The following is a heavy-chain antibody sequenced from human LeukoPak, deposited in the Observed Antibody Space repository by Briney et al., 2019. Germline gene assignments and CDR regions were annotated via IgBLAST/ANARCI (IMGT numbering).Heavy chain of an antibody. CDR1: GFTFSTYW. V-gene: IGHV3-74*01. D-gene: IGHD3-10*01. Sequence: GGSLRLSCAASGFTFSTYWMHWVRQAPGKGPVWVSRITGDGRGTSYADSVKGRFTISRDNTINTLYLQMNSLRAEDTAVYYCARDELWGQGTLVTVSS. CDR3: ARDEL. CDR2: ITGDGRGT. J-gene: IGHJ4*02.